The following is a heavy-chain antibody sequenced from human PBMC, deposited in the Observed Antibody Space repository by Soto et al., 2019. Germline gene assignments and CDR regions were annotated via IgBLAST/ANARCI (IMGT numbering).Heavy chain of an antibody. Sequence: TLSLTSTVSGGSVSSYYWSWIRQPPGKGLEWIGYIYYSGSTNYNPSLKSRVTISVDTSKNQFSLKLSSVTAADTAVYYCARIPYDILTGYGYYGMDVWGQGTTVTVSS. CDR2: IYYSGST. CDR1: GGSVSSYY. V-gene: IGHV4-59*02. J-gene: IGHJ6*02. D-gene: IGHD3-9*01. CDR3: ARIPYDILTGYGYYGMDV.